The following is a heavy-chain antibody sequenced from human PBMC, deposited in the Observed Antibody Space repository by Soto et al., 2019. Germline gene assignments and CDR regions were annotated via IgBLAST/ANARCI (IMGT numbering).Heavy chain of an antibody. J-gene: IGHJ4*02. CDR1: GFTFSSYE. Sequence: EVQLVESGGGLVQPGGSLRLSCAASGFTFSSYEMNWVRQAPGKGLEWVSYISSSGSTIYYADSVKGRFTMSRDNAKNSLSLQMNGLRAEDTAVYYCARGGDQYRGFDYWGQGTLVTVSS. CDR2: ISSSGSTI. CDR3: ARGGDQYRGFDY. D-gene: IGHD1-26*01. V-gene: IGHV3-48*03.